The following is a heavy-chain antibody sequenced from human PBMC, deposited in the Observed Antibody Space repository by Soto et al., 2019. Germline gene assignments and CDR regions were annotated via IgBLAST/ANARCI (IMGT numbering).Heavy chain of an antibody. CDR1: GYTFTSYG. J-gene: IGHJ3*02. D-gene: IGHD3-10*01. CDR3: ARGGSGKVFDDAFDI. V-gene: IGHV1-18*01. Sequence: ASVTVSCKASGYTFTSYGISWVRQAPGQGLEWMGWISAYNGNTNYAQKLQGRVTMTTDTSTSTAYMELRSLRSDDTAVYYCARGGSGKVFDDAFDIWGQGTMVTVSS. CDR2: ISAYNGNT.